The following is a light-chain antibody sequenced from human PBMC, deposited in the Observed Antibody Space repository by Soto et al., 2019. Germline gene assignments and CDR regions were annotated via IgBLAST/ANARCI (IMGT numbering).Light chain of an antibody. CDR3: QQYDNLPPT. J-gene: IGKJ4*02. CDR2: DAY. CDR1: QDISNY. V-gene: IGKV1-33*01. Sequence: DIQMTQSPSSLSAAVGDRVTITCQASQDISNYLNWYQQKPGKAPKLLIYDAYNLETGFPSRFSGSGSGTDFNFTISSRQPEDIATYDCQQYDNLPPTFGGGTKVEIK.